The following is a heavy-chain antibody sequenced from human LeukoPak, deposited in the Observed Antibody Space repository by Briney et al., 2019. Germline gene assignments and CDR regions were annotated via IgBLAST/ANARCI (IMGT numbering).Heavy chain of an antibody. J-gene: IGHJ6*02. CDR3: ARASYYYDSSGYYYYYYGMDV. Sequence: PPETLSLTCTVSGGSISSYYWSWIRQPPGKGLEWIGYIYYSGSTNYNPSLKSRVTISVDTSKNQFSLKLSSVTAADTAVYYCARASYYYDSSGYYYYYYGMDVWGQGTTVTVSS. CDR2: IYYSGST. CDR1: GGSISSYY. D-gene: IGHD3-22*01. V-gene: IGHV4-59*01.